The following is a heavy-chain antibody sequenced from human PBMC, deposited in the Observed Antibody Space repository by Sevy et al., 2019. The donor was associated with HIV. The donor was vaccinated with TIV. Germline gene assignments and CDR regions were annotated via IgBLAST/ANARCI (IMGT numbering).Heavy chain of an antibody. V-gene: IGHV4-59*08. CDR3: AGENAWGRGYS. J-gene: IGHJ4*02. D-gene: IGHD1-26*01. Sequence: QSQTLSLTCTVSGGSITSLYWNWIRQPPGKGLEGIANIYYNGYINYNPSLKSRVTLSLDTSKNQFSLRLSSVTAADTAMYYCAGENAWGRGYSWGQGTLVTVSS. CDR2: IYYNGYI. CDR1: GGSITSLY.